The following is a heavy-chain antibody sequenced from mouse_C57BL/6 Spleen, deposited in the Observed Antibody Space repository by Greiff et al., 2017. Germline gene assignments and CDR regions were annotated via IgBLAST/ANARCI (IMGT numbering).Heavy chain of an antibody. Sequence: QVQLKQPGAELVKPGASVKISCKASGYSFTSYYIHWVKQRPGQGLEWIGWIYPGSGNTKYNEKFKGKATLTADTSSSTAYMQLSSLTSEDSAVYYCAKRYYGSSYEAMDYWGQGTSVTVSS. CDR1: GYSFTSYY. J-gene: IGHJ4*01. CDR3: AKRYYGSSYEAMDY. CDR2: IYPGSGNT. V-gene: IGHV1-66*01. D-gene: IGHD1-1*01.